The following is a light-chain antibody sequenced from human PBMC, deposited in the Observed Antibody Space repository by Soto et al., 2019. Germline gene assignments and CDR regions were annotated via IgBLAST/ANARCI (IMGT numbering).Light chain of an antibody. J-gene: IGLJ1*01. CDR3: TSYTSSRILYV. Sequence: QSVLTQPASVSGSPGQSITISFTGTSSDVGGYNYVSWYQHHPGKAPKLMIYEVSNRPSGVSNRFSGSKSGNTASLTISGLQAEDEADYYCTSYTSSRILYVFGTGTKVTVL. CDR1: SSDVGGYNY. V-gene: IGLV2-14*01. CDR2: EVS.